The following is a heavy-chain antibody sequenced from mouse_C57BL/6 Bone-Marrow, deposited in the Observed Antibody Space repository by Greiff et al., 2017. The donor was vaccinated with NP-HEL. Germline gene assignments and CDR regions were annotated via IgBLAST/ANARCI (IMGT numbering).Heavy chain of an antibody. CDR2: IDPANGHT. Sequence: EVQLQQSVAELVRPGASVKLSCTASGFNIKNTYMHWVKQRPEQGLEWIGRIDPANGHTQYAPKFQGKATITADTSSNTAYLQLSSLTSEDTAIYYCAIPSYYSNYLYYFDYWGQGTTLTVSS. V-gene: IGHV14-3*01. D-gene: IGHD2-5*01. CDR3: AIPSYYSNYLYYFDY. CDR1: GFNIKNTY. J-gene: IGHJ2*01.